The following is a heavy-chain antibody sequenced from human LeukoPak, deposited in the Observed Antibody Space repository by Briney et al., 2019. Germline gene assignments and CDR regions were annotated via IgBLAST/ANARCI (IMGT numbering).Heavy chain of an antibody. D-gene: IGHD3/OR15-3a*01. Sequence: PSETLSLTCTVSGGSISSYYWSWIRQPPGKGLEWIGYIYYSGSTNYNPSLKSRVTISVDTSKNQFSLKLSSVTAADTAVYYCARDSWYPADWSGMDVWGQGTTVTVSS. CDR2: IYYSGST. CDR3: ARDSWYPADWSGMDV. V-gene: IGHV4-59*01. CDR1: GGSISSYY. J-gene: IGHJ6*02.